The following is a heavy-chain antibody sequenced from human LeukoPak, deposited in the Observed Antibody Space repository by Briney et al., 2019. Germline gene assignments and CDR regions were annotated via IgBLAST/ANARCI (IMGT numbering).Heavy chain of an antibody. Sequence: GASVEVSCKASGYTFTSYGISWVRQAPGQGLEWMGWISAYNGNTNYAQELQGRVTMTTDTSTSTAYMELRSLRSDDTAVYYCARAPRRVADLGYFDYWGQGTLVTVSS. J-gene: IGHJ4*02. CDR3: ARAPRRVADLGYFDY. CDR1: GYTFTSYG. V-gene: IGHV1-18*01. CDR2: ISAYNGNT.